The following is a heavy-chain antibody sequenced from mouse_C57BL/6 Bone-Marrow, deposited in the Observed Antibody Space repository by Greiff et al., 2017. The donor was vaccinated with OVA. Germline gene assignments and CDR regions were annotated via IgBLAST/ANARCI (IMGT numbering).Heavy chain of an antibody. CDR2: ISSGGSYT. CDR1: GFTFSSYG. CDR3: ARHGAMVTLDY. D-gene: IGHD2-2*01. J-gene: IGHJ4*01. V-gene: IGHV5-6*01. Sequence: EVQLVESGGDLVKPGGSLKLSCAASGFTFSSYGMSWVRQTPDKRLEWVATISSGGSYTYYPDSVKGRFTISRDNAKNTLYLQMSSLKSEDTAMYYCARHGAMVTLDYWGQGTSVTVSS.